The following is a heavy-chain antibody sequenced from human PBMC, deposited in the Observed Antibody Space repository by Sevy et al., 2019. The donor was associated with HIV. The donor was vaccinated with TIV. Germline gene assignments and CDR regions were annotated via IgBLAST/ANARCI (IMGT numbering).Heavy chain of an antibody. Sequence: GGSLRLSCAGSGFTFSSYWMSWVRQAPGKGLEWVANIIQDGSGKNYVDSVKGRFTISRDNAKNSLYLQMNSLRAEDTAVYYCARDPFSKADYWGQGTLVTVSS. CDR1: GFTFSSYW. J-gene: IGHJ4*02. D-gene: IGHD4-4*01. CDR2: IIQDGSGK. V-gene: IGHV3-7*01. CDR3: ARDPFSKADY.